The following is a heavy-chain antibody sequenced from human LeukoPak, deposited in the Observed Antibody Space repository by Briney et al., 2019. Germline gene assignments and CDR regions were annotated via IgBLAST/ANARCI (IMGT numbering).Heavy chain of an antibody. CDR1: GYTFTSYA. D-gene: IGHD6-13*01. CDR3: ARDRGGAAAQTFDY. CDR2: INAGNGNT. V-gene: IGHV1-3*01. J-gene: IGHJ4*02. Sequence: ASVKVFCKASGYTFTSYAMHWVRQAPGQRLEWMGWINAGNGNTKYSQKFQGRVTITRDTSASTAYMELSSLRSEDTAVYYCARDRGGAAAQTFDYWGQGTLVTVSS.